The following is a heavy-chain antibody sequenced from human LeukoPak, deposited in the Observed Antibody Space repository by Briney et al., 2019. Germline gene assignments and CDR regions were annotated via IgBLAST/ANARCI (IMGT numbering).Heavy chain of an antibody. J-gene: IGHJ4*02. Sequence: ASVKVSCKASGGTFSSYAISWVRQAPGQGLEWMGRIIPIFGTANYAQKFQGRVTITTDESTSTAYMELSSLRSEDTAVYYCAREGDSCGLTYFDYWGQGTLVTVSS. CDR1: GGTFSSYA. CDR3: AREGDSCGLTYFDY. V-gene: IGHV1-69*05. D-gene: IGHD5-18*01. CDR2: IIPIFGTA.